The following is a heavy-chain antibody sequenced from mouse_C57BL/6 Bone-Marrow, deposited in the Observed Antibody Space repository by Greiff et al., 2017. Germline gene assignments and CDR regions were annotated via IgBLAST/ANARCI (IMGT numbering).Heavy chain of an antibody. CDR1: GYTFTSYW. CDR2: IDPNSGGT. D-gene: IGHD2-5*01. Sequence: QVQLQQPGAELVKPGASVKLSCKASGYTFTSYWLHWVKQRPGRGLEWIGRIDPNSGGTTYNEKFKSKATLTVDKPSSTACMQLSSLTSEDSAVYYCARSAYYSNYVGYFDVWGTGTTVTVSS. V-gene: IGHV1-72*01. J-gene: IGHJ1*03. CDR3: ARSAYYSNYVGYFDV.